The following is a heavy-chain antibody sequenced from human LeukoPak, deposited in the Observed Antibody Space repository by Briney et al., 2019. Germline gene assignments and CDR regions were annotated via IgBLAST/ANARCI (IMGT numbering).Heavy chain of an antibody. CDR3: ARDIELST. V-gene: IGHV3-23*01. J-gene: IGHJ3*01. CDR1: GFNFADSA. CDR2: ISFNGRNT. Sequence: AGGSLRLSCAASGFNFADSAMSWVRQTPRKGLEWVSLISFNGRNTYYGDSVKGRFTISRDNSKDTVYLQMNSLRAEDTAIFYCARDIELSTWGPGTVVTVSS. D-gene: IGHD5-12*01.